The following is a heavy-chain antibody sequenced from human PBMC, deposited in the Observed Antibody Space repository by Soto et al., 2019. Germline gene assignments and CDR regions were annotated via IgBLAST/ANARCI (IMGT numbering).Heavy chain of an antibody. CDR2: IKSRSDGGAR. CDR3: VEGWNDF. V-gene: IGHV3-15*01. D-gene: IGHD1-1*01. Sequence: VKVVESGGDFVKPGGSLRLSCATSGFMFSSAWMSWVRQAPGKGLEWDGRIKSRSDGGARDYAAPVKGRFNISRDDSKHMVYLQMDSLKVEDSAVYYCVEGWNDFWGQGTLVTVSS. J-gene: IGHJ4*02. CDR1: GFMFSSAW.